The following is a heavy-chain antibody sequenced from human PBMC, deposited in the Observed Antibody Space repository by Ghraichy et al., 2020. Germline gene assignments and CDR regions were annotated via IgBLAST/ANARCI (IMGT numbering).Heavy chain of an antibody. Sequence: ASVKVSCKASGYTFTSYGISWVRQAPGQGLEWMGWISAYNGNTNYAQKLQGRVTMTTDTSTSTAYMELRSLRSDDTAVYYCARVSWGSGSSGWYYFDYWGQGTLVTVSS. CDR1: GYTFTSYG. J-gene: IGHJ4*02. CDR2: ISAYNGNT. D-gene: IGHD6-19*01. CDR3: ARVSWGSGSSGWYYFDY. V-gene: IGHV1-18*01.